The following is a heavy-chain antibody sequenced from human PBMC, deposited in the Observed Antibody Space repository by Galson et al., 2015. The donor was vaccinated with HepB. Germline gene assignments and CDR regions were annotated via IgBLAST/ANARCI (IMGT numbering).Heavy chain of an antibody. CDR1: GDSVSNKNSA. Sequence: CAISGDSVSNKNSAWNWIRQSPSRGLEWLGRTYYRSKWCNDFSVSVTGRITFDPDTSKNQFSLHLNSVTPEDTAIYYCARGPIIGSTSYFDYWGQGALVTVSS. CDR3: ARGPIIGSTSYFDY. D-gene: IGHD1-7*01. V-gene: IGHV6-1*01. CDR2: TYYRSKWCN. J-gene: IGHJ4*02.